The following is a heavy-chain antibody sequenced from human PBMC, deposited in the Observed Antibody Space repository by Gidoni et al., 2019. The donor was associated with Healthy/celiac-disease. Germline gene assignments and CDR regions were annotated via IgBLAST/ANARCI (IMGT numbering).Heavy chain of an antibody. D-gene: IGHD6-19*01. CDR2: ISGSGGST. CDR3: AKDYSGSLFDY. J-gene: IGHJ4*02. CDR1: GFTFSSYA. V-gene: IGHV3-23*01. Sequence: EVQLLESGGGLVQTGGSLRLACAASGFTFSSYAMSWVRQAPGQWLEWVSAISGSGGSTYYADSVKGRFTISRDNSKNTLYLKMNSLRAEDTAVYYCAKDYSGSLFDYWGQGTLVTVSS.